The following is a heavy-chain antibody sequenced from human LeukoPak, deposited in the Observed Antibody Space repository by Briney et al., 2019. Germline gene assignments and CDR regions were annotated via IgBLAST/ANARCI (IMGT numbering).Heavy chain of an antibody. D-gene: IGHD2-21*02. Sequence: GGSLRLSCAASGFTFSSYAMHWVRQAPGKGLEWVAVISYDGSNKYYADSVKGRFAIPRDRSKNTVSLQLTRLRAEDTAVYYCAKSLTYRYGDCLEDWGQGTLVTVSS. J-gene: IGHJ4*02. CDR3: AKSLTYRYGDCLED. CDR2: ISYDGSNK. CDR1: GFTFSSYA. V-gene: IGHV3-30-3*02.